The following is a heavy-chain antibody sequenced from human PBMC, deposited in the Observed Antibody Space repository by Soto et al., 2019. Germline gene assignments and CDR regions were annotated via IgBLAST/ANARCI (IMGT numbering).Heavy chain of an antibody. J-gene: IGHJ4*02. CDR3: ARAHGGRGDGYNGY. V-gene: IGHV3-21*01. CDR2: ISSSSSYI. Sequence: PGGSLRLSCAASGFTFSSYSMNWVRQAPGKGLEWVSSISSSSSYIYYADSVKGRFTISRDNAKNSLYLQMNSLRAEDTAVYYCARAHGGRGDGYNGYWGQGTLVTVSS. D-gene: IGHD3-16*01. CDR1: GFTFSSYS.